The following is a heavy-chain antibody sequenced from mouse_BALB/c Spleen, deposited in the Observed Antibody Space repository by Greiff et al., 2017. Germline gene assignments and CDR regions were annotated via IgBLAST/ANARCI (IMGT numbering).Heavy chain of an antibody. Sequence: QVQLKQSGPGLVQPSQSLSITCTVSGFSLTSYGVHWVRQSPGKGLEWLGVIWSGGSTDYNDAFISRLSISKDNSTSQVFFRMNSLQANDTAIYYSARAYRDWFAYWGQGTLVTVSA. CDR2: IWSGGST. CDR1: GFSLTSYG. V-gene: IGHV2-2*02. D-gene: IGHD5-1*01. J-gene: IGHJ3*01. CDR3: ARAYRDWFAY.